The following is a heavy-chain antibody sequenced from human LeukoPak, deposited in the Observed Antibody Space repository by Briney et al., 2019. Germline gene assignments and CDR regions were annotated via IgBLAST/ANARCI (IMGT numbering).Heavy chain of an antibody. D-gene: IGHD2-2*01. J-gene: IGHJ4*02. CDR1: GVTFRIYA. CDR2: ISYDGSNK. CDR3: ARVMGGCSSTSCYTDY. V-gene: IGHV3-30-3*01. Sequence: GRTLRLSSAASGVTFRIYAMHCGRGAPGKGLEGGAVISYDGSNKYSTHSVKGRFTISRDNAKNSLYLQMNSLRAEDTAVYYCARVMGGCSSTSCYTDYWGQGTLVTVSS.